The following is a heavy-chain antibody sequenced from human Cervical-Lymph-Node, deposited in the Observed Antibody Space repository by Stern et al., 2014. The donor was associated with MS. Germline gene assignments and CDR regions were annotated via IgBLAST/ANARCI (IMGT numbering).Heavy chain of an antibody. CDR1: GDTLSEIS. J-gene: IGHJ6*02. D-gene: IGHD2-21*02. CDR2: FEPQHVET. Sequence: VQLVESGAEVKKPGASVKVSCKVSGDTLSEISMHWVRQAPGKGLEWMGGFEPQHVETLYAQKFQGRVTMAEDRSTDTAYMELSSLRSEDTAMYYCATHRGRVTYYYGMDVWGQGTTVTVSS. V-gene: IGHV1-24*01. CDR3: ATHRGRVTYYYGMDV.